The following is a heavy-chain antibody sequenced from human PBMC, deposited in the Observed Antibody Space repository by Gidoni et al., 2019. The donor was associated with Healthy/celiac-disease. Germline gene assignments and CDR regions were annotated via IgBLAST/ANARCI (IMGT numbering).Heavy chain of an antibody. V-gene: IGHV1-69*01. Sequence: QVHLVESGAEVKKPGWSVKVSCKASGGTVSSYAISWLRQAPGQGLEWMGGIIPIFGTANDAQKFQGRVTITADESTSTAYMELISLRSEDTAVYYCAAYCSGGSCHKGAYYYYGMDVWGQGTTVTVSS. J-gene: IGHJ6*02. CDR1: GGTVSSYA. CDR3: AAYCSGGSCHKGAYYYYGMDV. CDR2: IIPIFGTA. D-gene: IGHD2-15*01.